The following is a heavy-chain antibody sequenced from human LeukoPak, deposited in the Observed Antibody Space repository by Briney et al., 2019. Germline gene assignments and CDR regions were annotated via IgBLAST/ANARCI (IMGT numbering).Heavy chain of an antibody. CDR3: ARVYVLEWFGEQSGYFDY. V-gene: IGHV3-7*01. J-gene: IGHJ4*02. CDR2: IKQDGSEK. Sequence: GGSLRLSCAASGLTFSRSWMSWVRQAPGKGLEWVANIKQDGSEKFYADSVKGRFTISRDNAKKSMYLQMNSLKAEDTAVYYCARVYVLEWFGEQSGYFDYWGQGTLVTVSS. CDR1: GLTFSRSW. D-gene: IGHD3-10*01.